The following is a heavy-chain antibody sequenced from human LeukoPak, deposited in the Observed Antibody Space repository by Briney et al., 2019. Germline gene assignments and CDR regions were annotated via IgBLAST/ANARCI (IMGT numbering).Heavy chain of an antibody. V-gene: IGHV4-30-4*01. D-gene: IGHD6-13*01. CDR2: IYYSGST. CDR1: GGSISSGDYY. J-gene: IGHJ6*02. CDR3: AGRAAGTSYYYGMDV. Sequence: SPSETLSLTCTVSGGSISSGDYYWSWIRQPPGKGLEWIGYIYYSGSTYYNPSLKSRVTISVDTSKNQFSLKLSSVTAADTAVYYCAGRAAGTSYYYGMDVWGQGTTVTVSS.